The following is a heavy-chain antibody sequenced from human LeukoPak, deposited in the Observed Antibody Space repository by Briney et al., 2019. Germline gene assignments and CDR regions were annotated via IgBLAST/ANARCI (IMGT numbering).Heavy chain of an antibody. CDR2: INPNSGGT. D-gene: IGHD3-10*01. J-gene: IGHJ6*03. CDR3: ARVTGYYYYMDV. V-gene: IGHV1-2*06. Sequence: ASVKVSXKASGYTFTGYYMHWVRQAPGQGLGWMGRINPNSGGTNYAQKFQGRVTMTRDTSISTAYMELSRLRSDDTAVYYCARVTGYYYYMDVWGKGTTVTVSS. CDR1: GYTFTGYY.